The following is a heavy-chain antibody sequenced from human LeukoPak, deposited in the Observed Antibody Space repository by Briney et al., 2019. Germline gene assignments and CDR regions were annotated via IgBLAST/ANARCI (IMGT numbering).Heavy chain of an antibody. D-gene: IGHD6-13*01. J-gene: IGHJ4*02. V-gene: IGHV5-10-1*01. CDR1: GYSFTSYW. Sequence: GESLKISCKGSGYSFTSYWITWVRPMHGKGLEWMGRIDPSDSYTTYSPSFQGHVTISADKSISTAYLQWNNLKASDTALYYCACATDIASAGTDYWGQGTLVTVSS. CDR2: IDPSDSYT. CDR3: ACATDIASAGTDY.